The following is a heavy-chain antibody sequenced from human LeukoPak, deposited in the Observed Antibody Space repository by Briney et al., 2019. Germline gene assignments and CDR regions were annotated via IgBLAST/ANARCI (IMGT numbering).Heavy chain of an antibody. CDR3: ARYRTRVDY. V-gene: IGHV3-48*01. D-gene: IGHD3-16*02. CDR2: ISSSSSTI. Sequence: GGSLRLSCAASGFTFSSYSMNWVRQAPGKGLEWVSYISSSSSTIYYADSVKGRFTISRDNAKNSLYLQMNSLRAEDTAVYYCARYRTRVDYWGQGTLVTVSS. CDR1: GFTFSSYS. J-gene: IGHJ4*02.